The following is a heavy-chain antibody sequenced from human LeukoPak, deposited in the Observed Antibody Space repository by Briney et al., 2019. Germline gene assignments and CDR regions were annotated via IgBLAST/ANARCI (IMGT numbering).Heavy chain of an antibody. D-gene: IGHD6-19*01. CDR2: VNPSGDST. CDR3: ARAAISSGWYPYYYYYYMDV. CDR1: GYTFSNYN. Sequence: ASVKLSCKASGYTFSNYNIHWVRQAPGQGLEWMGIVNPSGDSTNYAQNFQGRVTMTGDTSTSTVYMELSSLRSEDTAVYYCARAAISSGWYPYYYYYYMDVWGKGTTGTVSS. J-gene: IGHJ6*03. V-gene: IGHV1-46*01.